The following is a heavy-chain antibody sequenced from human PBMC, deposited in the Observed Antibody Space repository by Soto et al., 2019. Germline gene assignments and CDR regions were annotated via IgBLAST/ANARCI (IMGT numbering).Heavy chain of an antibody. D-gene: IGHD2-2*01. CDR3: ARDGGYCSSTSCFIRDYYYYGMDV. CDR1: GYTFTGYY. V-gene: IGHV1-2*04. CDR2: INPNSGGT. J-gene: IGHJ6*02. Sequence: GASVKVSCKASGYTFTGYYMHWVRQAPGQGLEWMGWINPNSGGTNYAQKFQGWVTMTRDTSISTAYMEPSRLRSDDTAGYYCARDGGYCSSTSCFIRDYYYYGMDVWGQGTTVTVSS.